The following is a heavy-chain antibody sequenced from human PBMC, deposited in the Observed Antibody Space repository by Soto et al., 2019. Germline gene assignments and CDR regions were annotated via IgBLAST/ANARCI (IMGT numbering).Heavy chain of an antibody. CDR1: GFTFSSYE. V-gene: IGHV3-48*03. CDR2: ISSSGSTI. J-gene: IGHJ3*02. Sequence: PGGSLRLSCAASGFTFSSYEMSWVRQAPGKGLEWVSYISSSGSTIYYADSVKGRFTISRDNAKNSLYLQMNSLRAKDTAVYYCARAGQYYDRSGLTDAFDIWGQGTMVTVSS. D-gene: IGHD3-22*01. CDR3: ARAGQYYDRSGLTDAFDI.